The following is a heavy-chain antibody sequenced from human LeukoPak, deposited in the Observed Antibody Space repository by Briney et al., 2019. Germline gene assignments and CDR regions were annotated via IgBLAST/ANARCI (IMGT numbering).Heavy chain of an antibody. V-gene: IGHV4-39*01. CDR1: GVSISSSNSY. J-gene: IGHJ4*02. Sequence: PSGTLSLTCTVSGVSISSSNSYWGWIRQPPGNGLEWIGSIYYSGNTYYNASLKSQVSISIGTSKNQFSLRLTSVTAADTAVYYCARQTGSGLFILPGGQGTLVTVSS. CDR3: ARQTGSGLFILP. CDR2: IYYSGNT. D-gene: IGHD3/OR15-3a*01.